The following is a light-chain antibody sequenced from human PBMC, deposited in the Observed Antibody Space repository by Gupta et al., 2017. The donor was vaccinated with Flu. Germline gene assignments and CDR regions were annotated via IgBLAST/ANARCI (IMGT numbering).Light chain of an antibody. CDR1: CSDGGGYNF. Sequence: HSALTQPASVSGSPGPSITISCTGTCSDGGGYNFVSWYQHHPGKAHVLMFYEVSNRTAGLASRFSGSKAGNTASQTISGHKEEDEADYYCTAYTSSSTVVFGGGTKLTVL. V-gene: IGLV2-14*01. CDR3: TAYTSSSTVV. J-gene: IGLJ2*01. CDR2: EVS.